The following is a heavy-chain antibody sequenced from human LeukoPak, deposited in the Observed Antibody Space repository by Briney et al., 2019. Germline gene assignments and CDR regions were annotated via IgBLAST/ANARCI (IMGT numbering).Heavy chain of an antibody. V-gene: IGHV3-74*01. CDR3: ARAGWYRWDY. D-gene: IGHD6-19*01. J-gene: IGHJ4*02. CDR1: GFTFSTYW. CDR2: INSDGTTT. Sequence: GRSLRLSCAASGFTFSTYWMHWVRQAPGKGLEWVSRINSDGTTTNYEDSVQGRFTISRDNAKNTLYPQMNTLRVEDTAVYYCARAGWYRWDYWGQGTLVTVSS.